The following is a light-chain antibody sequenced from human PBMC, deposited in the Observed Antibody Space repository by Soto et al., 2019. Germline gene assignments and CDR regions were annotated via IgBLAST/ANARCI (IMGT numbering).Light chain of an antibody. CDR2: KAS. Sequence: DIQMTQSPSNLSASVGDRVTITCRASQSISSWLAWYQQKPGTAPKLLIYKASTLQSGVPSRFSGSGSGTEFTLTISSLQPDDSATYYCQQYNDNWTFGQGTKLEIK. CDR3: QQYNDNWT. V-gene: IGKV1-5*03. CDR1: QSISSW. J-gene: IGKJ1*01.